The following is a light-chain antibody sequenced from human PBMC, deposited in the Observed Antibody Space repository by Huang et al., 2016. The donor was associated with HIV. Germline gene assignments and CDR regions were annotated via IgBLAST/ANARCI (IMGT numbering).Light chain of an antibody. J-gene: IGKJ1*01. CDR3: QQHYSTPWT. Sequence: DIVMTQSPDSLAVPLGERATISCVSSQSVLYSANKKHLPMNCLAWYQKKPGQPPELLIYWASSRASGVPDRFSGIGSGTDFTLTISSLQAEDVAVYYCQQHYSTPWTFGQGTKVEIK. CDR1: QSVLYSANKKHLPMNC. V-gene: IGKV4-1*01. CDR2: WAS.